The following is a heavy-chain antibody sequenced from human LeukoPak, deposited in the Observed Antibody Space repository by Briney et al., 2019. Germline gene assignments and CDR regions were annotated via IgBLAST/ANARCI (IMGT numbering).Heavy chain of an antibody. V-gene: IGHV3-15*01. D-gene: IGHD3-9*01. Sequence: GGSLRLSCAASGFTFSNAWMSWVRQAPGKGLEWDGRIKSKTDGGTTDYAAPVKGRFTISRDDSKNTLYLQMNSLKTEDTAVYYCTTRTYYDILTGYSHFDYWGQGTLVTVSS. J-gene: IGHJ4*02. CDR1: GFTFSNAW. CDR3: TTRTYYDILTGYSHFDY. CDR2: IKSKTDGGTT.